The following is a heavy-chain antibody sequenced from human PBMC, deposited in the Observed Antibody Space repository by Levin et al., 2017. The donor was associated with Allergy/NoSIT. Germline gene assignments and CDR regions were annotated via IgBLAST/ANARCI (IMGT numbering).Heavy chain of an antibody. D-gene: IGHD3-10*01. J-gene: IGHJ6*03. CDR3: ARYSGSGKNYMDV. V-gene: IGHV4-34*01. Sequence: SETLSLTCAVYGGSFSGYYWTWLRHLPGKGLEWIGEITHSGTTNYNPSLQSRVTISVDTSKKQFYLNLNSVTAADTAVYYCARYSGSGKNYMDVWDKGTTVTVSS. CDR2: ITHSGTT. CDR1: GGSFSGYY.